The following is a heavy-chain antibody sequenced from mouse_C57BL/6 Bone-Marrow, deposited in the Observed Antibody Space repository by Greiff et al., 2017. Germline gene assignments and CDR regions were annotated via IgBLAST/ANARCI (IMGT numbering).Heavy chain of an antibody. V-gene: IGHV1-42*01. CDR3: ALLYAY. Sequence: VQLQQSGPELVKPGASVKISCKASGYSFTGYYMNWVKQSPEKSLEWIGEINPSTGGTTYNQKFKAKATLTVDKSSSTAYMQLKSLTSEDSAVYYCALLYAYWGQGTLVTVSA. D-gene: IGHD2-1*01. CDR1: GYSFTGYY. J-gene: IGHJ3*01. CDR2: INPSTGGT.